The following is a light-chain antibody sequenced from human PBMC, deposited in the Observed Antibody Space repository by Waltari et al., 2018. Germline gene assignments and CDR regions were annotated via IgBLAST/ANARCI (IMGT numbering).Light chain of an antibody. CDR3: LQVNSYPFT. Sequence: IQLTQSPLSLSASVGDRVTITCRASQGISSYLAWYQQKAGRAPKLLIYGGSTLPNGVPSRFSGSGFGTEYTLTINSHQPEDFATYYCLQVNSYPFTFGPGTTVDIK. V-gene: IGKV1-9*01. CDR2: GGS. J-gene: IGKJ3*01. CDR1: QGISSY.